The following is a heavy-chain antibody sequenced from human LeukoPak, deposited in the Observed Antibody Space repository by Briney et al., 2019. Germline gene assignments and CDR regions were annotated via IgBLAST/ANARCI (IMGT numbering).Heavy chain of an antibody. J-gene: IGHJ5*02. Sequence: GGSLRLSCAASGFTFSSYAMSWVRQAPGKGLEWVSAISGSGGSTYYADPVKGRFTISRDNSKNTLYLQMNSLRAEDTAVYYCARGGGYSGYDSGAWFDPWGQGTLVTVSS. CDR1: GFTFSSYA. CDR3: ARGGGYSGYDSGAWFDP. CDR2: ISGSGGST. V-gene: IGHV3-23*01. D-gene: IGHD5-12*01.